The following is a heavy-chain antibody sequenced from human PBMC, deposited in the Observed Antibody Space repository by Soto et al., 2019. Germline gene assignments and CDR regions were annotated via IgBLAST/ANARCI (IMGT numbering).Heavy chain of an antibody. D-gene: IGHD2-15*01. J-gene: IGHJ2*01. CDR2: IYHSGST. CDR1: SGSISSSNW. V-gene: IGHV4-4*02. Sequence: QVQLQESGPGLVKPSGTLSLTCAVSSGSISSSNWWSWVRQPPGKGLAWIGEIYHSGSTNYNPSLKRRVTVAVDKSKNQVALKRSSGTAADTAVYYCARWGYCRGGSCYSASPGYFDLWGRGTLVTVSS. CDR3: ARWGYCRGGSCYSASPGYFDL.